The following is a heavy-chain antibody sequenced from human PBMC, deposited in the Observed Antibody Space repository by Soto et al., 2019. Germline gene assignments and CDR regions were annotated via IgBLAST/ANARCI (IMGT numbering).Heavy chain of an antibody. V-gene: IGHV1-69*01. CDR2: IIPIFGTA. D-gene: IGHD5-12*01. Sequence: QVQLVQSGAEVKKPGSSVKVSCKASGGTFSSYAISWVRQAPGQGLEWMGGIIPIFGTANYAQKFQGRVTITADESTSTAYMELSSLRSEDTAVYYCARVEYGWATNKNHYGMDVWGQGTTVTVSS. CDR3: ARVEYGWATNKNHYGMDV. CDR1: GGTFSSYA. J-gene: IGHJ6*02.